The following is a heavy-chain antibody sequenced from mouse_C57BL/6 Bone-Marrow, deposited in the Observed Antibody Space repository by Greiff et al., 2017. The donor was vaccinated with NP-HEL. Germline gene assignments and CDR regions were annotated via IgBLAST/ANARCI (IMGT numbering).Heavy chain of an antibody. D-gene: IGHD4-1*01. CDR2: KSNSGST. CDR1: GYSITSGY. V-gene: IGHV3-8*01. CDR3: ARGSAAYWGYAVEG. J-gene: IGHJ4*01. Sequence: EVQLVESGPGLAKPSQTLSLPCSVTGYSITSGYCNCIRRFPASKLVYMGYKSNSGSTYYNPSLKSPISITRDTSKNQYYLQLNSVTTEDTATYYCARGSAAYWGYAVEGWGKGTSVTVAS.